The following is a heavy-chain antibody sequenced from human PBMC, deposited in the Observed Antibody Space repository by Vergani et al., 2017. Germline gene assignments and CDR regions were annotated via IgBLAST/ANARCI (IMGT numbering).Heavy chain of an antibody. D-gene: IGHD3-10*01. CDR2: MNPNSGNT. CDR3: ARVTMVRGVTTFRYYYGMDV. Sequence: QVQLVQSGAEVKKPGASVKVSCKASGYTFTSYDINWVRQATGQGLEWMGWMNPNSGNTGYAQKFQGRVTMTRNTSISTAYMELSSLRSEDTAVYYCARVTMVRGVTTFRYYYGMDVWGQGTTVTVSS. V-gene: IGHV1-8*01. J-gene: IGHJ6*02. CDR1: GYTFTSYD.